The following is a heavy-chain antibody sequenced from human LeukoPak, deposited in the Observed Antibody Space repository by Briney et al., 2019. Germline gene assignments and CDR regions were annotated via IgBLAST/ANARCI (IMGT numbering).Heavy chain of an antibody. Sequence: SETLPLTCTVSGGSISSYYWSWIRQPPGKGLEWIGYIYYSGSTNYNPSLKSRVTISVDTSKNQFSLKLSSVTAADTAVYYCARGFAYSYGYGGNWFDPWGQGTLVTVSS. V-gene: IGHV4-59*01. D-gene: IGHD5-18*01. J-gene: IGHJ5*02. CDR2: IYYSGST. CDR3: ARGFAYSYGYGGNWFDP. CDR1: GGSISSYY.